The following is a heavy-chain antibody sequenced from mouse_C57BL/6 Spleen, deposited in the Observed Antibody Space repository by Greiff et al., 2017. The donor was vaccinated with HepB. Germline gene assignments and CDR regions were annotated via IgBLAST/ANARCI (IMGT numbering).Heavy chain of an antibody. CDR2: IYPGSGST. CDR3: ASAESGTDFAY. J-gene: IGHJ3*01. CDR1: GYTFTSYC. V-gene: IGHV1-55*01. Sequence: QVQLQQSGAELVKPGASVKMSCKASGYTFTSYCITWVKQRPGQGLEWIGDIYPGSGSTNYNEKFKSKATLTVDTSSSTAYMQLSSLTSEDSAVYYCASAESGTDFAYWGQGTMVTVSA. D-gene: IGHD3-3*01.